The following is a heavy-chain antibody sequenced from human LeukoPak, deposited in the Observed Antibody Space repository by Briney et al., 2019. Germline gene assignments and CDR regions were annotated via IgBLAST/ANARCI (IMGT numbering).Heavy chain of an antibody. CDR2: TYTSGGT. CDR1: GGSISSYY. CDR3: ARHYDNYDFWSGYYVYYYMDV. V-gene: IGHV4-4*09. D-gene: IGHD3-3*01. J-gene: IGHJ6*03. Sequence: SETLSLTCTVSGGSISSYYWSWIRQPPGREREGMGYTYTSGGTNYNPSLKSRVTISVDTSKNQFSLKLSSVTAADTAVYYCARHYDNYDFWSGYYVYYYMDVWGKGTTVTVSS.